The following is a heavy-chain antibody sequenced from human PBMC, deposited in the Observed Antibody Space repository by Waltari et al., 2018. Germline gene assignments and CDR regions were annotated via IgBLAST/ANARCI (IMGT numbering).Heavy chain of an antibody. Sequence: QVQLQESGPGLVKPSETLSPTCTGSGGSICSNYWSWNLHPAGTGLECIGRIYTRWSTNYNPSLKRRVTMSVDTTKNQFSLKLSSVTAADTAVYYCAREGEAAADYWGQGTLVTVSS. D-gene: IGHD6-13*01. J-gene: IGHJ4*02. CDR2: IYTRWST. V-gene: IGHV4-4*07. CDR1: GGSICSNY. CDR3: AREGEAAADY.